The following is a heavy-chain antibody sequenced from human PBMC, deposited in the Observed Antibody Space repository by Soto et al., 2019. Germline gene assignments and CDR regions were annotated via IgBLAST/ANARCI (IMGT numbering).Heavy chain of an antibody. Sequence: GGSLRLSCSASGFTFSDENMSWVRQVPGKGLEWVSGISGGGSYIFYADSVQGRFSISRDNARNSLFLEMNSLRVEDTAVYYCARDSDCHSTSCFFPPHVWGQGTTVTVSS. CDR2: ISGGGSYI. J-gene: IGHJ6*02. CDR1: GFTFSDEN. CDR3: ARDSDCHSTSCFFPPHV. V-gene: IGHV3-21*06. D-gene: IGHD2-2*01.